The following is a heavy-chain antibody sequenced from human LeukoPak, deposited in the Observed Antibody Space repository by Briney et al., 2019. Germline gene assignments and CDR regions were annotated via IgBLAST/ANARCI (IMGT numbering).Heavy chain of an antibody. CDR2: IYYSGST. V-gene: IGHV4-39*01. J-gene: IGHJ5*02. D-gene: IGHD3-16*01. Sequence: PSETLSLTCTVSGGSISSYYWGWIRQPPGKGLEWIGSIYYSGSTYYNPSLKSRVTISVDTSKNQFSLKLSSVTAADTAVYYCARPVSFPFGDRAACWFDPWGQGTLVTVSS. CDR3: ARPVSFPFGDRAACWFDP. CDR1: GGSISSYY.